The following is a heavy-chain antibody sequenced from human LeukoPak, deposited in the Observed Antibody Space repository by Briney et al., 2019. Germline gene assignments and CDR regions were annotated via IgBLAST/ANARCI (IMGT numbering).Heavy chain of an antibody. CDR1: GFTFSSYW. CDR3: ASLAYYASIFQH. V-gene: IGHV4-59*01. Sequence: GSLRLSCAASGFTFSSYWMHWVRQAPGKGLEWIGYIYYSGSTNYNPSLKSRVTISVDTSKNQFSLKLSSVTAADTAVYYCASLAYYASIFQHWGQGTLVTVSS. J-gene: IGHJ1*01. CDR2: IYYSGST. D-gene: IGHD2/OR15-2a*01.